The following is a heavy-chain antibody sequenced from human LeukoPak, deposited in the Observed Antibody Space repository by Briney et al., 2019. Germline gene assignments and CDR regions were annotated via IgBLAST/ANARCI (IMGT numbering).Heavy chain of an antibody. J-gene: IGHJ1*01. Sequence: GASVKVSCKASGYTFTSYNINWVRQAPGQGLEWMGWISAYNDNTVYAQKFQGRVTMITDTSTNTAYMELTGLRSDDTAVYFCARDFERSYGSGSYSYFQHWGQGTLVTVSS. D-gene: IGHD3-10*01. CDR2: ISAYNDNT. V-gene: IGHV1-18*01. CDR3: ARDFERSYGSGSYSYFQH. CDR1: GYTFTSYN.